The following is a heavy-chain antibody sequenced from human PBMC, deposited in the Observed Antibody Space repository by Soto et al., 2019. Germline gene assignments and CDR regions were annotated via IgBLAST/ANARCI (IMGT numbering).Heavy chain of an antibody. CDR1: GYTFTGYY. D-gene: IGHD3-22*01. J-gene: IGHJ4*02. CDR2: INPNSGGT. CDR3: ARAPPYYYDSSGYYDY. Sequence: GASVKVSCKASGYTFTGYYMHWVRQAPGQGLEWMGWINPNSGGTNYAQKFQGWVTMTRDTSISTAYMELSRLRSDDTAVYYCARAPPYYYDSSGYYDYWGQGTLVTXSS. V-gene: IGHV1-2*04.